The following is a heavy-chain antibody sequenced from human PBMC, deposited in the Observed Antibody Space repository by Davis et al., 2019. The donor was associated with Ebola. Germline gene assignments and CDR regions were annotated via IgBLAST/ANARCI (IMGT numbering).Heavy chain of an antibody. CDR3: AREGVFTIFGVVIKANAFDI. D-gene: IGHD3-3*01. J-gene: IGHJ3*02. CDR1: GFTFSSYS. V-gene: IGHV3-21*01. Sequence: GESLKISCAASGFTFSSYSMNWVRQAPGKGLEWVSSISSSSSYIYYADSVKGRFTISRDNAKNSLYLQMNSLRDEDTAVYYCAREGVFTIFGVVIKANAFDIWGQGTMVTVSS. CDR2: ISSSSSYI.